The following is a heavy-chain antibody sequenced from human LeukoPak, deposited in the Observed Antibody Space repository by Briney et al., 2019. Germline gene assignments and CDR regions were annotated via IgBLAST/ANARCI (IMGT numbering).Heavy chain of an antibody. J-gene: IGHJ5*02. CDR2: ISAYNGNT. D-gene: IGHD3-10*01. CDR3: ARDENYGSGSYYNL. CDR1: GHTFTSYG. V-gene: IGHV1-18*01. Sequence: ASVKVSCKASGHTFTSYGISWVRQAPGQGLEWMGWISAYNGNTNYALKLQGRVTMTTDTSTSTAYMELRSLRSDDTAVYYCARDENYGSGSYYNLWGQGTLVTVSS.